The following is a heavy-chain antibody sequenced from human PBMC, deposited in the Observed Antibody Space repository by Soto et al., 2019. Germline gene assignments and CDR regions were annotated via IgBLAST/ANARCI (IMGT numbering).Heavy chain of an antibody. CDR2: IYHSGST. D-gene: IGHD2-21*02. Sequence: PSETLSLTCAVSGGSISSSNWWSWVRQPPGKGLEWIGEIYHSGSTNYNPSLKSRVTISVDKSKNQFSLKLSSVTAADTAVYYCARDDSVGPYDAFDIWGQGTMVTVSS. J-gene: IGHJ3*02. CDR3: ARDDSVGPYDAFDI. V-gene: IGHV4-4*02. CDR1: GGSISSSNW.